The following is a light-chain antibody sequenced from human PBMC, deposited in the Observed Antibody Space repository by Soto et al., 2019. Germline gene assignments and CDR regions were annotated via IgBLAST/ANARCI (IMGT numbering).Light chain of an antibody. Sequence: QSVLTQPPSVSGAPGQRVTISCTGSSSNIGAGYDVHWYQQLPGTAPKLLIYGNSNRPSGVPDRFSGSKSGTSASLAITGLQAEDEADYYCAAWDDRLSAVVFGGGTKVTVL. CDR3: AAWDDRLSAVV. V-gene: IGLV1-40*01. CDR2: GNS. CDR1: SSNIGAGYD. J-gene: IGLJ2*01.